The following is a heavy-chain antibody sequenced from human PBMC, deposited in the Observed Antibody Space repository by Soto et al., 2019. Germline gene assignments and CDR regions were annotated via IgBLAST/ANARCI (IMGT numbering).Heavy chain of an antibody. Sequence: GGSLRLSFAASGFTFSSYAISWVRQAPGKGLEWVSAISGSGGSTYYADSVKGRFTISRDNSKNTLYLQMNSLRAEDTAVYYCAKNTVGATYYYYGMDVWGQGTTVTVSS. CDR3: AKNTVGATYYYYGMDV. CDR2: ISGSGGST. D-gene: IGHD1-26*01. CDR1: GFTFSSYA. J-gene: IGHJ6*02. V-gene: IGHV3-23*01.